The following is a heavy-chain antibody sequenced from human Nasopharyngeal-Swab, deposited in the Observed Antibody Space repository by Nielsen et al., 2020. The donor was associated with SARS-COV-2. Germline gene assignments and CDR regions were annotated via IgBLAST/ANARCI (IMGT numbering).Heavy chain of an antibody. CDR2: INPGSGGT. J-gene: IGHJ6*02. D-gene: IGHD2-2*01. Sequence: ASVKVSCKASGYTFNNYYIHWVRQAPGQGLEWMGMINPGSGGTTYAQKLQGRVTMTRGTSTSTVFMDLSSLRSEDTAVYYCARRGRCSGSSCDMDVWGQGTTVTVSS. CDR1: GYTFNNYY. CDR3: ARRGRCSGSSCDMDV. V-gene: IGHV1-46*02.